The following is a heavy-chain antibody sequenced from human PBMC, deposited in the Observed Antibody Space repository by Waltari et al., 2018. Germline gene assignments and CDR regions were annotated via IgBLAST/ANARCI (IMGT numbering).Heavy chain of an antibody. CDR2: INAGNGNT. Sequence: QVQLVQSGAEVKKPGASVKVSCKASGYTFTRYAMHWVPQAPGPRLEWMGWINAGNGNTKYSQKFQGRVTITRDTSASTAYMELSSLRSEDTAVYYCARTGMELLWFGESPYFDYWGQGTLVTVSS. CDR1: GYTFTRYA. V-gene: IGHV1-3*01. D-gene: IGHD3-10*01. CDR3: ARTGMELLWFGESPYFDY. J-gene: IGHJ4*02.